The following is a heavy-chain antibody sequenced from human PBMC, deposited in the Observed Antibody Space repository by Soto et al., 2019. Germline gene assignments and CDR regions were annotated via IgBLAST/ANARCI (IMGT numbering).Heavy chain of an antibody. CDR1: RCICTSYR. CDR2: IYPGDSDT. CDR3: APLWGDYPGWFDP. V-gene: IGHV5-51*03. J-gene: IGHJ5*02. Sequence: GGPLVVCGKGSRCICTSYRIGGVRQLAGKGLEWMGIIYPGDSDTRYSPSFQGQATISADKSISTAYLQWSSLKASDTAMYYCAPLWGDYPGWFDPWGQGTLVTVSS. D-gene: IGHD2-21*01.